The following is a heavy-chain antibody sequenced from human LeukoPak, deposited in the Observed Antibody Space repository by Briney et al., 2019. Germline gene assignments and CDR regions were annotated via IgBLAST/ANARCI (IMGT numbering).Heavy chain of an antibody. Sequence: GGSLRLSCSASGFTFSSYAMHWVRQAPGKGLEYVSAISSNGGSTYYADSVKGRFTISRDNSKNTLYLQMSSLRAEDTAVYYCVKDSTLWFGELLSGLDYWGQGTLVTVSS. CDR1: GFTFSSYA. J-gene: IGHJ4*02. D-gene: IGHD3-10*01. CDR2: ISSNGGST. CDR3: VKDSTLWFGELLSGLDY. V-gene: IGHV3-64D*06.